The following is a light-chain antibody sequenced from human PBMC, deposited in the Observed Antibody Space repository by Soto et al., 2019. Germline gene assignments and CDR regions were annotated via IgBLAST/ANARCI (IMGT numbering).Light chain of an antibody. J-gene: IGKJ1*01. Sequence: DIQMTQSPSSLSASVGDTVTITCRASQGIIDYLAWYQQRPGKVPKLPIYAASTLQTGVPSRFSGSGAGTDFTLTISSLQPEDVGSYYCQKYDTAPQTFGQGTRVEIK. CDR3: QKYDTAPQT. CDR1: QGIIDY. CDR2: AAS. V-gene: IGKV1-27*01.